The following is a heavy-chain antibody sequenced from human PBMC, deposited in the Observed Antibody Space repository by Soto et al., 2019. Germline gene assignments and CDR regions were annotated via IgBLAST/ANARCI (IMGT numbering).Heavy chain of an antibody. CDR1: GTSISRYY. V-gene: IGHV4-4*07. Sequence: PSETLSLTCTVSGTSISRYYWTWIRQPAGKGLEWIGRIYTTGSTNYNPSLKSRVTLSVDTSKNQFSLNLSSVTAAATAVYFCARGSRIVGTHYGMDVWGQGTTVTVSS. D-gene: IGHD1-26*01. CDR2: IYTTGST. CDR3: ARGSRIVGTHYGMDV. J-gene: IGHJ6*02.